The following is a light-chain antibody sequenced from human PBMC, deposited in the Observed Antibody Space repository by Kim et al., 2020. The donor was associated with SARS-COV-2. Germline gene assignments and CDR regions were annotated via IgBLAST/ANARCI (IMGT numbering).Light chain of an antibody. V-gene: IGLV3-21*04. Sequence: PGRKDRVPLGGNRRGRKSVPGYQQIPGQAPDLVISYDSDRPSGIPERFSGSNSGNTATLTISRVEAGDEADYYCQVWDSSSDHRVVFGGGTQLTVL. CDR3: QVWDSSSDHRVV. CDR2: YDS. CDR1: RRGRKS. J-gene: IGLJ2*01.